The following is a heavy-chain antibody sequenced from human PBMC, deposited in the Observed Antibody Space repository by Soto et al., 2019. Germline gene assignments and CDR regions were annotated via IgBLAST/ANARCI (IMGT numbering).Heavy chain of an antibody. J-gene: IGHJ5*02. Sequence: GGSLRLSCVASGFTFSNYWMSWVRQAPGKGLEWVANMKKDGSQKYYVDSVKGRFTISRDNARNSLYLQMNSLRVEDAAVYYCARDWFDAWGQGTLVTVSS. CDR2: MKKDGSQK. CDR3: ARDWFDA. V-gene: IGHV3-7*01. CDR1: GFTFSNYW.